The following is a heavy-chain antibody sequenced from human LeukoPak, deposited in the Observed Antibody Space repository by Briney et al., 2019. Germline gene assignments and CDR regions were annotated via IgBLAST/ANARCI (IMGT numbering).Heavy chain of an antibody. Sequence: ASVKVSCKASGYTFTSYGISWVRQAPGQGLEWMGWISGYNGNTNYAQKFQGRVTMTTDTSTSTAYMELRSLRSDDTAVYYCARGRLGELQGRFDYWGQGTLVTVSS. J-gene: IGHJ4*02. CDR1: GYTFTSYG. CDR3: ARGRLGELQGRFDY. V-gene: IGHV1-18*01. CDR2: ISGYNGNT. D-gene: IGHD1-26*01.